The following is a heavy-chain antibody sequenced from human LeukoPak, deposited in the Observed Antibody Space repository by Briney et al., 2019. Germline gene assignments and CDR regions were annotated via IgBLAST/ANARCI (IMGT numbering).Heavy chain of an antibody. J-gene: IGHJ4*02. D-gene: IGHD6-13*01. Sequence: SETLSLTCAVYGGSFSGYYWSWIRQPPGKGLEWIGEINHSGSTNYNPSLKSRVTISVDTSKNQFSLRLSSVTAADTAVYYCARDTLIAAFDYWGQGTLVTVSS. CDR2: INHSGST. V-gene: IGHV4-34*01. CDR1: GGSFSGYY. CDR3: ARDTLIAAFDY.